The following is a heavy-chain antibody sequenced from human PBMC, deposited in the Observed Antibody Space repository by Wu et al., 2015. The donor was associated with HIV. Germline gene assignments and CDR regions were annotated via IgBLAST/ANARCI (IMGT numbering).Heavy chain of an antibody. V-gene: IGHV1-2*02. Sequence: QVQLVQSGAEVKKPGASVKVSCGTSGYTFTNYYIHWVRQAPGRGLEWMAWINPSGGGTIYAEAFEGRLTLTTDTSKKTVYMELESLTSGDTAMYFCARDATPITTEFDFWGQGTLITVSS. D-gene: IGHD4-11*01. CDR1: GYTFTNYY. J-gene: IGHJ4*02. CDR2: INPSGGGT. CDR3: ARDATPITTEFDF.